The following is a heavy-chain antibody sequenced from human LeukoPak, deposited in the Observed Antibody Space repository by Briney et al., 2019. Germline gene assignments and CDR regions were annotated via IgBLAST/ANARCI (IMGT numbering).Heavy chain of an antibody. CDR1: GFTFSSYS. CDR2: ISSSSSYI. J-gene: IGHJ4*02. D-gene: IGHD2-15*01. CDR3: ARDQYCSGGSCKGGFDY. Sequence: PGGSLRLSCAASGFTFSSYSMNWDRQAPGKGLEWVSSISSSSSYIYYADSVKGRFTISKDNAKNSLYLQMNSLRAEDTAVYYCARDQYCSGGSCKGGFDYWGQGTLVTVSS. V-gene: IGHV3-21*01.